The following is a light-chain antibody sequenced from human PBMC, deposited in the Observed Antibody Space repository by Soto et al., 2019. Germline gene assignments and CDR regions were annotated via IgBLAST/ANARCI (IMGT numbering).Light chain of an antibody. CDR1: SSNIGGNS. V-gene: IGLV1-51*01. Sequence: QSVMTQPPSVSAAPGQKVTISGSGSSSNIGGNSVSWYQQLPGTAPKLLIYDDNKRPSGIPDRCSGSKSGTSATLGITGFQTGDEADYYCGSWDSSLSAYVFGTGTKLTVL. CDR2: DDN. J-gene: IGLJ1*01. CDR3: GSWDSSLSAYV.